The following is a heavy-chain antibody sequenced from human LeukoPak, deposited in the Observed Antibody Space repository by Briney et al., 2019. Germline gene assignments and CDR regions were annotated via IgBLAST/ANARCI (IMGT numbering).Heavy chain of an antibody. Sequence: ASVKVSCKASGYIFTSYGISWVRQAPGQGLEWMGWISAYNGNTNYAQKLQGRVTMTTDTSTSTGYMERRSLRSDDTAVYYCARDSSSWLYYFDYWGQGTLVTVSS. CDR3: ARDSSSWLYYFDY. J-gene: IGHJ4*02. CDR1: GYIFTSYG. V-gene: IGHV1-18*01. D-gene: IGHD6-13*01. CDR2: ISAYNGNT.